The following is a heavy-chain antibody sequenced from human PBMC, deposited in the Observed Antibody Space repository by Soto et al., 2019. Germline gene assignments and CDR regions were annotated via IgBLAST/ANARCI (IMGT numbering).Heavy chain of an antibody. CDR3: ARRGVVVPAAIPPRYYYYGMDV. J-gene: IGHJ6*02. Sequence: HGESLKISCKGSGYSFTSYWISWVRQMPGKGLEWMGRIDPSDSYTNYSPSFQGHVTISADKSISTAYLQWSSLKASDTAMYYCARRGVVVPAAIPPRYYYYGMDVWGQGTTVTVSS. V-gene: IGHV5-10-1*01. CDR1: GYSFTSYW. CDR2: IDPSDSYT. D-gene: IGHD2-2*02.